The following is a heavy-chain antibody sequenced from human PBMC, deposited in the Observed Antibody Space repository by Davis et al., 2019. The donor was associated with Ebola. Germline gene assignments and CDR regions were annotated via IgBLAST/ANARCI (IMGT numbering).Heavy chain of an antibody. CDR1: GGTFSSYA. CDR2: IIPIFGTA. V-gene: IGHV1-69*06. CDR3: ARTYYYDSSGSGWFDP. Sequence: SVKVSCKASGGTFSSYAISWVRQAPGQGLEWMGGIIPIFGTANYAQKFQGRVTITADKSTSTAYMELSSLRSEDTAVYYCARTYYYDSSGSGWFDPWGQGTLVIVSS. J-gene: IGHJ5*02. D-gene: IGHD3-22*01.